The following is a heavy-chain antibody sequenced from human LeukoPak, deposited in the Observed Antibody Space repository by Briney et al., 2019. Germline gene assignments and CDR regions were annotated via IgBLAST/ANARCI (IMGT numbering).Heavy chain of an antibody. CDR3: ATSPATGNIYFDL. D-gene: IGHD6-13*01. Sequence: GGSLRLSCAASGFTVSSNYMGWVRQAPGKGLEWVSVLYSGGNTYYADSVKGRFTISRDNSENTLYLQMNSLRAEDTAVYYCATSPATGNIYFDLWGRGTLVTVSS. CDR2: LYSGGNT. J-gene: IGHJ2*01. V-gene: IGHV3-66*01. CDR1: GFTVSSNY.